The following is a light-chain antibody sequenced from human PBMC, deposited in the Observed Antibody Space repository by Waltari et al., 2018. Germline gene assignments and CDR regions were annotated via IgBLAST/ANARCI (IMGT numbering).Light chain of an antibody. CDR1: HNVDKY. V-gene: IGKV3-11*01. CDR3: QQRLAWPPLT. CDR2: DAS. J-gene: IGKJ4*01. Sequence: EIVLTQSPVTLSLSPGERATLSCRASHNVDKYLAWYQQKPGQAPRLLIYDASNRATGSPARFSGSGSVTDFTLTISSLEPEDFAVYYCQQRLAWPPLTFGGGTKVEIK.